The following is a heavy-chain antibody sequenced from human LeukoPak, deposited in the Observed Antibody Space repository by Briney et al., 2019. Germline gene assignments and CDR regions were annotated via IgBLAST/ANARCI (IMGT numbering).Heavy chain of an antibody. Sequence: SQTLSLTCAISGDSVSSNSAAWNWIRQSPSRGLEWLGRTYYRSMWYNDYAVSVKSRITINPDTSKNQFSLQLNSVTPEDTAVYYCARAANVLLWFGELLSENYFDYWGQGTLVTVSS. J-gene: IGHJ4*02. V-gene: IGHV6-1*01. D-gene: IGHD3-10*01. CDR1: GDSVSSNSAA. CDR2: TYYRSMWYN. CDR3: ARAANVLLWFGELLSENYFDY.